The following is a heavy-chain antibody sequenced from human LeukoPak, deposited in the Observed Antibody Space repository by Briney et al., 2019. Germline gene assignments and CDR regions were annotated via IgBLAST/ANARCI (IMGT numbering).Heavy chain of an antibody. CDR1: GFTFNNYG. CDR2: ISDDGRNK. CDR3: AKDRETTASGTFDY. Sequence: GGSLRLSCAASGFTFNNYGMHYVRQAPGKGLEWVAVISDDGRNKNYADSVKGRFTNSRDNSNNTLYLQMNSLRAEDTGVYYCAKDRETTASGTFDYWGQGTPVTVSS. D-gene: IGHD6-13*01. V-gene: IGHV3-30*18. J-gene: IGHJ4*02.